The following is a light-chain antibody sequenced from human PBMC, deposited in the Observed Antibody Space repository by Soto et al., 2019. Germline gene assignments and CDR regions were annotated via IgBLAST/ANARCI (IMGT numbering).Light chain of an antibody. CDR2: GAY. CDR1: QSVVTN. V-gene: IGKV3-15*01. CDR3: QHYNDLPQT. Sequence: EKVMTQSPATLSVSPGERVTLSCRASQSVVTNLAWYQQKPGQAPRLLISGAYTRATGIPDRFIGSGSGTAFTLTITRLQSEDFAVYYCQHYNDLPQTFGQGTQVEIK. J-gene: IGKJ1*01.